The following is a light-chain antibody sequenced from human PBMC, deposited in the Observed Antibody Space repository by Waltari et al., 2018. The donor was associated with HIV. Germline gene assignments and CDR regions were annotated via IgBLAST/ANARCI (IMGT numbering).Light chain of an antibody. J-gene: IGLJ3*02. Sequence: QSVLTQPPSASGTPGQRVTISCSGSSSHIGSNTVSWYHQVPGTAPKVLIYSNDDLPSGVPERCSGSKSGTSASLAISGLQSEDEAVYYCATWDDSLNGWVFGGGTKVTVL. CDR2: SND. CDR1: SSHIGSNT. CDR3: ATWDDSLNGWV. V-gene: IGLV1-44*01.